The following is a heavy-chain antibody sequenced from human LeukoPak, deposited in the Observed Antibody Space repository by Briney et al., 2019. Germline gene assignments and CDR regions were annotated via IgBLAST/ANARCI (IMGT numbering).Heavy chain of an antibody. Sequence: GASVKVSCKASGYTFTGYYMHWVRQAPGRGLEWMGWINPNSGATKYAQKFQGRVTMTRDTSISTAYMEVSRLRFDDTAVYYCARDGGRYQLLWWFDPWGQGTLVTVSS. J-gene: IGHJ5*02. D-gene: IGHD2-2*01. CDR3: ARDGGRYQLLWWFDP. CDR2: INPNSGAT. CDR1: GYTFTGYY. V-gene: IGHV1-2*02.